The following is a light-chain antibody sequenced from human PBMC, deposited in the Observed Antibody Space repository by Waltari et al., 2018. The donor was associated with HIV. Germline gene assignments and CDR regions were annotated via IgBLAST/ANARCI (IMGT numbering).Light chain of an antibody. V-gene: IGLV2-11*01. Sequence: QSALTQPRSVSGSPGQSVTISCTGTSSDVGGYNYVSWYQHPPGRAPKLMISDVRKRPSGGPDRFSVSKSGNTASLTISGLQAEDEADYYCCSYAGSYTLVFGGGTKLTVL. CDR3: CSYAGSYTLV. CDR2: DVR. CDR1: SSDVGGYNY. J-gene: IGLJ3*02.